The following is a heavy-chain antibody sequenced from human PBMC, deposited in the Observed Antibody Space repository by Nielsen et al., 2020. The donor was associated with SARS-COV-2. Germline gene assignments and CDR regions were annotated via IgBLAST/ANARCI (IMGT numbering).Heavy chain of an antibody. CDR1: GFTFSSYG. CDR2: IWYDGSNK. V-gene: IGHV3-33*01. CDR3: ARDSSSYLDY. J-gene: IGHJ4*02. Sequence: GESLKISCAASGFTFSSYGMHWVRQAPGEGLEWVAVIWYDGSNKYYADSVKGRFTISRDNSKNTLYLQMNSLRAEDTAVYYCARDSSSYLDYWGQGTLVTVSS. D-gene: IGHD6-6*01.